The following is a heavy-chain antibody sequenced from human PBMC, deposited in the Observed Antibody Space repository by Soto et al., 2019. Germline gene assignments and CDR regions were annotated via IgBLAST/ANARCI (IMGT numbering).Heavy chain of an antibody. Sequence: GASVKVSCKASGYTFTGYYMHWVRQAPGQGLEWMGWINPNSGDTNYAQKFQGWVTMTRDTSISTGYMELSRLTFDDTAVYYCARGSRIAVAGNPFSDYWGQGTLVTVSS. CDR3: ARGSRIAVAGNPFSDY. CDR2: INPNSGDT. D-gene: IGHD6-19*01. J-gene: IGHJ4*02. CDR1: GYTFTGYY. V-gene: IGHV1-2*04.